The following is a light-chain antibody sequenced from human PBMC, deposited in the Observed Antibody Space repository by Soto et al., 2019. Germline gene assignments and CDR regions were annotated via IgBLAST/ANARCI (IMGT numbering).Light chain of an antibody. J-gene: IGLJ1*01. CDR2: GVA. Sequence: QSVLAQPASVSGPPGQSITISCTGTGGDIGFYNYVSWYQQHPGKAPKLLIYGVANRPSGVSARFSGSKSGSTASLTISGLQAEDEADYYCATWDDSLNGLYVFGPGTKVTVL. CDR1: GGDIGFYNY. V-gene: IGLV2-14*01. CDR3: ATWDDSLNGLYV.